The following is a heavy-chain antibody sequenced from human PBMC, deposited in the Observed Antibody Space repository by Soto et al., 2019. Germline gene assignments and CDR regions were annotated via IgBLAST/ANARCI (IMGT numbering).Heavy chain of an antibody. D-gene: IGHD3-3*01. Sequence: QVQLVQSGAEVKKPGSSVKVSCKASGGTFSSYAISWVRQAPGQGLEWMGGIIPIVGTANYAQKFQGRVTITADESTSTDSIELSSLRSEETDVYYFARDSGTTIFGLLDNYFFGLDVRGPGTTVTVSS. CDR3: ARDSGTTIFGLLDNYFFGLDV. CDR2: IIPIVGTA. J-gene: IGHJ6*02. CDR1: GGTFSSYA. V-gene: IGHV1-69*12.